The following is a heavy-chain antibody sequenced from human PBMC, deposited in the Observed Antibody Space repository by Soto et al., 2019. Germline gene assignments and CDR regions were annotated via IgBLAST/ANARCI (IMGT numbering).Heavy chain of an antibody. CDR3: ARDGSGSYYSGAFDI. Sequence: EVQLVESGGDLIQPGGSLRLSCAASGFTVSSNYMSWVRQAPGKGLEWVSVIYSGGSTYYADSVKGRFTISRDNSKNTLYLQMNSLRAEDTAVYYCARDGSGSYYSGAFDIWGQGTMVTVSS. D-gene: IGHD1-26*01. CDR2: IYSGGST. V-gene: IGHV3-53*01. CDR1: GFTVSSNY. J-gene: IGHJ3*02.